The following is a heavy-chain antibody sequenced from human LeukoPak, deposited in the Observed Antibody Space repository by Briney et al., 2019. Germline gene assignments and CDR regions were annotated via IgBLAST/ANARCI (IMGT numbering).Heavy chain of an antibody. J-gene: IGHJ4*02. CDR1: GYTFTSYG. CDR3: AREGYCSSTSCYGAFDY. D-gene: IGHD2-2*01. V-gene: IGHV1-18*01. CDR2: ISAYNGNT. Sequence: ASGKVSCNASGYTFTSYGISWVRHAPGQGLEWMGWISAYNGNTNYAQKLQGRVTMTTDTSTSTAYMELSSLRSEDTAVYYCAREGYCSSTSCYGAFDYWGQGTLVTVSS.